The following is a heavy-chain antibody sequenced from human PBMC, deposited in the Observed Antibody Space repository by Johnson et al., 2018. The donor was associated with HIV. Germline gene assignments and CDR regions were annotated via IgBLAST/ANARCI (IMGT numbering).Heavy chain of an antibody. D-gene: IGHD6-19*01. J-gene: IGHJ3*02. CDR1: GFTFRDYY. V-gene: IGHV3-7*01. Sequence: VQLVESGGGLVKPGGSLRLSCVVSGFTFRDYYMSWIRQAPGKGLEWVANIKQDGSEKYYVDSVKGRFTISRDNAKNSLYLQMNSLRAEDTAVYYCARRRYSGWYSERCAFDIWGQGTMVTVSS. CDR2: IKQDGSEK. CDR3: ARRRYSGWYSERCAFDI.